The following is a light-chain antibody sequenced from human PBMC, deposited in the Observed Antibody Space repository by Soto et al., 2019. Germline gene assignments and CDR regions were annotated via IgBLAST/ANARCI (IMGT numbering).Light chain of an antibody. CDR1: QSISNY. CDR2: VAS. CDR3: QPSSSTPQT. V-gene: IGKV1-39*01. J-gene: IGKJ4*01. Sequence: DIQMTQSPSSLSASVGDRVTITCRASQSISNYLSWYQQKPGKAPKLPINVASTLQSGVPSRFSGSGSGTDFILAISSLQPEDFATHYCQPSSSTPQTFGGGTKVDIK.